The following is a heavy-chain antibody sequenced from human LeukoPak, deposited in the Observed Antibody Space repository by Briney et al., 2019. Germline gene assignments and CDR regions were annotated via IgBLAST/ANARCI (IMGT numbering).Heavy chain of an antibody. CDR2: ISTSGST. CDR1: GGSISSHY. J-gene: IGHJ6*03. V-gene: IGHV4-4*07. Sequence: PSETLSLTCTVSGGSISSHYWSWIRQSAGQGLEWIGRISTSGSTNSNPSLKSRVSMSVDTSKNQFSLKLSSVTAADTAVYYCAKGAQGGNYYYYYMDVWGKGTTVTVSS. D-gene: IGHD1-14*01. CDR3: AKGAQGGNYYYYYMDV.